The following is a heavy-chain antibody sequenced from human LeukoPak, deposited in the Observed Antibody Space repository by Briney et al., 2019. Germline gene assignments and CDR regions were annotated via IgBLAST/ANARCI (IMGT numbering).Heavy chain of an antibody. CDR1: GFTFSSYW. CDR3: ARDRDYGSGSYELDY. D-gene: IGHD3-10*01. Sequence: GGPLRLSCAASGFTFSSYWMHWVRQAPGKGLVWVSRINSDGSSTSYADSVKGRFTISRDNAKNTLYLQMNSLRAEDTAVYYCARDRDYGSGSYELDYWGQGTLVTVSS. V-gene: IGHV3-74*01. CDR2: INSDGSST. J-gene: IGHJ4*02.